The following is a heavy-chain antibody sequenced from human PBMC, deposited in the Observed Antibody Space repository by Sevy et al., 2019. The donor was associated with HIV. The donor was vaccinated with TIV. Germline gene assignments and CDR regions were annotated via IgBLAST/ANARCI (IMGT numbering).Heavy chain of an antibody. D-gene: IGHD3-22*01. Sequence: RLSCAVSGFTFSNAWMNWVRQAPGTGLQWVGLIKSKIDGETTDYAAPVKGRFTISRDDSKNTVYLQMNSLKTEDTAVYYCATAPGYYDSSPFDYWGPGTLVTVSS. CDR1: GFTFSNAW. J-gene: IGHJ4*02. V-gene: IGHV3-15*01. CDR3: ATAPGYYDSSPFDY. CDR2: IKSKIDGETT.